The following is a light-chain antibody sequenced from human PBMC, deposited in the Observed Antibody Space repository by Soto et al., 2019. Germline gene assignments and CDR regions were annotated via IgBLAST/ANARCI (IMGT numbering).Light chain of an antibody. J-gene: IGLJ3*02. CDR3: QSYDSSNHWV. Sequence: FILTQPHSVSESPGKTVTSSCTRSSGSIASNYVQWYQQRPGSAPTTVIYEDNQRPSGVPDRFSGSIDSSSNSASLTISGLKTEDEADYYCQSYDSSNHWVFGGGTQLTVL. CDR2: EDN. CDR1: SGSIASNY. V-gene: IGLV6-57*04.